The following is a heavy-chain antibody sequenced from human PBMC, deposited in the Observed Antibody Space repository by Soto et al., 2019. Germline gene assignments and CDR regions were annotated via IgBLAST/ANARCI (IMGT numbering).Heavy chain of an antibody. J-gene: IGHJ5*02. Sequence: QLQLQESGPGLVKPSETLSLTCTVSGGSISSSSYYWGWIRQPPGKGLEWIGSIYYSGSTYYNPSLKGRVTITVDTSKNQFSLKLSSVPAADTAVYYCAGGCRGGSCYSNWFDPWGQGTLVTVSS. CDR1: GGSISSSSYY. CDR3: AGGCRGGSCYSNWFDP. CDR2: IYYSGST. V-gene: IGHV4-39*01. D-gene: IGHD2-15*01.